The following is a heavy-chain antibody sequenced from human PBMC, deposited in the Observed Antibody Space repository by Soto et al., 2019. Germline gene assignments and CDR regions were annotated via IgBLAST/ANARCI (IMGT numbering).Heavy chain of an antibody. CDR1: GFTLSSYW. Sequence: PXGSLRLSCAASGFTLSSYWVSWVRQAPGKGLEWVANIKQDGSEKYYVDSVKGRFTISRDNAKNSLYLQMKSLRAEDTAVYYCARAQGIGAAGTPHDWGQGTRVTVSS. V-gene: IGHV3-7*01. J-gene: IGHJ4*02. CDR2: IKQDGSEK. CDR3: ARAQGIGAAGTPHD. D-gene: IGHD6-13*01.